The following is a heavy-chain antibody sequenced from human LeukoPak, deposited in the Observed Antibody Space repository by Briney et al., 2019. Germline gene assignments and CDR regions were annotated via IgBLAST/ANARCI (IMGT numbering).Heavy chain of an antibody. V-gene: IGHV4-34*01. D-gene: IGHD3-22*01. J-gene: IGHJ4*02. CDR2: INHSGST. CDR3: ARMGVTTMIVPGVDY. Sequence: SETLSLTCAVYGGSFSGYYWSWIRQPPGKGLEWIGEINHSGSTNYNPSLKSRVTISVDTSKNQFSLKLSSVTAADTAVYYCARMGVTTMIVPGVDYWGQGTLVTVSS. CDR1: GGSFSGYY.